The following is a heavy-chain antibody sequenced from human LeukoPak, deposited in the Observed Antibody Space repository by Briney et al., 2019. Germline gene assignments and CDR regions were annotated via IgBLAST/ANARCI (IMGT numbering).Heavy chain of an antibody. J-gene: IGHJ6*02. CDR1: GGSISSSSYY. D-gene: IGHD6-6*01. Sequence: SETLSLTCTVSGGSISSSSYYWGWIRQPPGKRLEWIGSIYYSGSTDYNPSLKSRVAISVDTSKNQFSLKLSSVTAADTAVYYCARVSIAARLPYGMDVWGQGTTVTVSS. V-gene: IGHV4-39*01. CDR3: ARVSIAARLPYGMDV. CDR2: IYYSGST.